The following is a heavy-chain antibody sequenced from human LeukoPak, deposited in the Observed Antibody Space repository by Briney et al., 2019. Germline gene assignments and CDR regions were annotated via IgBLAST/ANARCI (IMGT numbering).Heavy chain of an antibody. J-gene: IGHJ6*03. CDR2: ISAYNGDT. Sequence: GASVKVSCKASGYTFTSCGISWVRQAPGQGLEWMGWISAYNGDTNCAQQLQGRVTMTTDTSTSTAYMELRSLRSDDTAVYYCARATGGNSVYYYYYYYMDVWGKGTTVTVSS. V-gene: IGHV1-18*01. CDR1: GYTFTSCG. CDR3: ARATGGNSVYYYYYYYMDV. D-gene: IGHD4-23*01.